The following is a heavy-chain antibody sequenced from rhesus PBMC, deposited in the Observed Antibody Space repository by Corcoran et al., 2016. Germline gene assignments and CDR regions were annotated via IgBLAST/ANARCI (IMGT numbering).Heavy chain of an antibody. J-gene: IGHJ2*01. Sequence: QVQLQESGPGLVKPSETLSLTCAVSGSSISSGYYWGWIRQPPGKALEWLGSIYGSGGSNYLNPSLKSRVTLSVDTSKNQFSLKLSSVTAADTAVYYCARVGSSWSEWDTVGTEWYFDLWGPGTPITISS. V-gene: IGHV4S14*01. CDR1: GSSISSGYY. CDR3: ARVGSSWSEWDTVGTEWYFDL. D-gene: IGHD5-42*01. CDR2: IYGSGGSN.